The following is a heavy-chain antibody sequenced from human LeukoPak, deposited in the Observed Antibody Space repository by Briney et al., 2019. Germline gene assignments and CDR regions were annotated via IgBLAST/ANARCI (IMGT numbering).Heavy chain of an antibody. CDR3: ARGSYSSSWYWGFDY. J-gene: IGHJ4*02. CDR1: GLTFSNSW. CDR2: MYGDMRDI. Sequence: PGGSLRLSCEASGLTFSNSWMHWVRQIPGKGLVWVSRMYGDMRDISYADSVKGRFTISRDNAKNTVYLQMNSLRAEDTAVYYCARGSYSSSWYWGFDYWGQGTLVTVSS. D-gene: IGHD6-13*01. V-gene: IGHV3-74*01.